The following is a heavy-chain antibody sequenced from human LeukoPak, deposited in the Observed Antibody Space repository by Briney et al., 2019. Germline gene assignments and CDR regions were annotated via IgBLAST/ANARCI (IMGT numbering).Heavy chain of an antibody. CDR1: GYTFTNYY. Sequence: ASVTVSCKASGYTFTNYYMHWVRQPPGQGLERMGIINPSGGSTSYAQKFQGRVTMTRDTSTSTVYMELSSLRSEDTAVYYCARVRRIIASFDPWGQGTLVTVSS. CDR3: ARVRRIIASFDP. V-gene: IGHV1-46*01. CDR2: INPSGGST. J-gene: IGHJ5*02. D-gene: IGHD3-10*01.